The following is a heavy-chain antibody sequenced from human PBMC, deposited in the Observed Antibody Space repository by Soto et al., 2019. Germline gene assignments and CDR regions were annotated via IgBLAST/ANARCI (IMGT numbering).Heavy chain of an antibody. V-gene: IGHV3-33*01. CDR1: GFTFSNYG. Sequence: PGGSLRLSCAASGFTFSNYGMYWVRQAPGKGLEWVSLIYYDGSNKDYADSVKGRFTISRDNSKNTLYLQMNSLRAEDTAVYYCARDRVSGHYFYYGMEVWGQGTTVTVSS. J-gene: IGHJ6*02. CDR2: IYYDGSNK. CDR3: ARDRVSGHYFYYGMEV. D-gene: IGHD2-8*02.